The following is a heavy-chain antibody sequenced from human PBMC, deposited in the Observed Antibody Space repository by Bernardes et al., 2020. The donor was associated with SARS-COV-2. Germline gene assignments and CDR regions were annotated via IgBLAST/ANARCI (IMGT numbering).Heavy chain of an antibody. V-gene: IGHV4-59*08. CDR3: ARHYEWTVATGFDY. Sequence: SETLSLTCTVSGGSISSYYWSWIRQPPGKGLEWIGYIYYTGSTTYNPSLKSRVTISVDTSKNQFSLKLTSVTAADTAVYYCARHYEWTVATGFDYWGQGTLVTVSS. D-gene: IGHD5-12*01. J-gene: IGHJ4*02. CDR2: IYYTGST. CDR1: GGSISSYY.